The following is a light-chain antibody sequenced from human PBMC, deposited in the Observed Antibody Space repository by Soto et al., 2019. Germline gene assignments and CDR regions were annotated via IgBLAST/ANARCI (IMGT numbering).Light chain of an antibody. Sequence: QSVLTQPASVSGSPGPSITISCTGTSSDVGGYNYVSWYQQHPGKAPKLMIYDVSNRPSGVSNRFPGSKSGNTASLTISGLQAEDEADYYCSSYTGSSTPFVFGTGTKVTVL. CDR3: SSYTGSSTPFV. V-gene: IGLV2-14*01. CDR1: SSDVGGYNY. J-gene: IGLJ1*01. CDR2: DVS.